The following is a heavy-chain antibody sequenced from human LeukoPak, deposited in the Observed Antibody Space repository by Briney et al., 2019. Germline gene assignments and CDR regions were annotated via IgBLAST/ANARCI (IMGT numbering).Heavy chain of an antibody. J-gene: IGHJ4*02. CDR2: ISGSGRST. D-gene: IGHD3-10*01. V-gene: IGHV3-23*01. Sequence: GGSLRLSCTTSGVTFGDYAMIWVRQPPGKGLEWVSAISGSGRSTYYADSVKGRFTISRDNSKNTLYLQMNSLRAEDTAVYYCAKVREASWIYWGQGTLVTVSS. CDR3: AKVREASWIY. CDR1: GVTFGDYA.